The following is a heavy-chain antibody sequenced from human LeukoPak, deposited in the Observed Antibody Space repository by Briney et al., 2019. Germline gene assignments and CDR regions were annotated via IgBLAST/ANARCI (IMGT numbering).Heavy chain of an antibody. Sequence: ASVKVSCKASGYTFTSYGISWVRQAPGQGLEWMGWISTYNGNTNYAQKLQGRVTMTTDTSTSTAYMELRSLRSDDTAVYYCARDLHRVVVRGVPHYYNYMDVWGKGTTATISS. CDR2: ISTYNGNT. CDR1: GYTFTSYG. CDR3: ARDLHRVVVRGVPHYYNYMDV. J-gene: IGHJ6*03. D-gene: IGHD3-10*01. V-gene: IGHV1-18*01.